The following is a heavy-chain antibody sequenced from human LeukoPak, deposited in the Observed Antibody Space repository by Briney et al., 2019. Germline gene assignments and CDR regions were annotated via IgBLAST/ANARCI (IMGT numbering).Heavy chain of an antibody. Sequence: GGSLRLSCAASGFTFSIYSMSWAREAPGKGLERVSFIDSRSATIYYAESVEGRFTISRDNAKNSLYLQMNSLRDEDTAVYYCARDGRPFDYWGQGTLVTVSA. V-gene: IGHV3-48*02. CDR2: IDSRSATI. J-gene: IGHJ4*02. CDR1: GFTFSIYS. CDR3: ARDGRPFDY.